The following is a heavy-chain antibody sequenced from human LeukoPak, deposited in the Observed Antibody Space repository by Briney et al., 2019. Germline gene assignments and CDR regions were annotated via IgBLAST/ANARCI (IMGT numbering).Heavy chain of an antibody. CDR2: ISYDGSNK. J-gene: IGHJ6*02. CDR3: ARYNMDV. CDR1: GFTFSSYG. Sequence: GGSLRLSCAASGFTFSSYGMHWVRQAPGKGLEWVAVISYDGSNKYYADSVKGRFTVSRDNAENSLYLQMNSLRAEDTGVYYCARYNMDVWGQGTTVTVSS. V-gene: IGHV3-30*03. D-gene: IGHD1-20*01.